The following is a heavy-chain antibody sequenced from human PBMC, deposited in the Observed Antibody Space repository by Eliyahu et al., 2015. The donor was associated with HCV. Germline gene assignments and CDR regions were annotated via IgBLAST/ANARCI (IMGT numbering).Heavy chain of an antibody. CDR2: ISGGGGLT. D-gene: IGHD3-22*01. CDR3: AREVAVISDSGYFDY. V-gene: IGHV3-23*01. J-gene: IGHJ4*02. Sequence: EWVSTISGGGGLTYYADSVKGRFTSSRDNPKNTLYLQMNSLRVEDTAVYFCAREVAVISDSGYFDYWGRGTLVTVSS.